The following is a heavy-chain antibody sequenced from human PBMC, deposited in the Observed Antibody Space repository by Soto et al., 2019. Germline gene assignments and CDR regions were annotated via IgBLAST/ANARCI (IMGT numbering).Heavy chain of an antibody. J-gene: IGHJ3*02. V-gene: IGHV3-30-3*01. CDR3: ARDLGSITMIGVEWSDDFDI. D-gene: IGHD3-22*01. CDR1: GFTFSSYA. Sequence: QVPLVESGGGVVQPGRSLRLSCAASGFTFSSYAMHWVRQAPGTGLEWVAVIAYDGSNKYYADSVKGRCTISRDNSKNTQYLQMNSLRAEDTAVYYCARDLGSITMIGVEWSDDFDIWGQGTMVNVSS. CDR2: IAYDGSNK.